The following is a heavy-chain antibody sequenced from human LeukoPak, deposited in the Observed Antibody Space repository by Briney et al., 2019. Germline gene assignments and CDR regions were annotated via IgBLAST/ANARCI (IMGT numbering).Heavy chain of an antibody. CDR3: TRRVGGTPDY. J-gene: IGHJ4*02. CDR1: GFTVSNYV. D-gene: IGHD1-26*01. CDR2: IGIDVRDS. V-gene: IGHV3-23*01. Sequence: PGGSLRLSCAASGFTVSNYVMTWVRQAPGKGLEWVSAIGIDVRDSDYADSVKGRFTISRDNSKNTVYLQMNSLRAEDTGLYYCTRRVGGTPDYWGLGTLVTVSS.